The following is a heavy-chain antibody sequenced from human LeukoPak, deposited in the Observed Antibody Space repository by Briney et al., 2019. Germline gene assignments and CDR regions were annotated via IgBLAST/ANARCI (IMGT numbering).Heavy chain of an antibody. CDR3: ARPLEATVTVPFDY. Sequence: EPSETLSLTCTVSGDSTSTCYWSWIRQPPGKGLAWIGYISDSGSTNYNPSLKSRVTMSVDTSKNQFSLRLTSVTASDTAVYYCARPLEATVTVPFDYWGQGTLVTVSS. J-gene: IGHJ4*02. V-gene: IGHV4-59*08. CDR1: GDSTSTCY. CDR2: ISDSGST. D-gene: IGHD4-17*01.